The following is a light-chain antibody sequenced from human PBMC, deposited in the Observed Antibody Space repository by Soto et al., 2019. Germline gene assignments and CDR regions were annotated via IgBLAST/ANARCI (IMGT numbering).Light chain of an antibody. J-gene: IGLJ2*01. V-gene: IGLV7-46*01. CDR3: LLYFDVARV. Sequence: QSAVTQEPSLTVSPGGTVTLTCGSSTGTLTSGHFPYWFQQKPGQAPRALIFDTSKKYSWTPARFSGSLLGGKAALTLSGAQPEDEADYYCLLYFDVARVFGGGTKLTVL. CDR2: DTS. CDR1: TGTLTSGHF.